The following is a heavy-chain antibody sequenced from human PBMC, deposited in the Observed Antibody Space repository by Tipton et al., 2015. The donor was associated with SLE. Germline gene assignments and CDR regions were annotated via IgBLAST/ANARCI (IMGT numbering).Heavy chain of an antibody. CDR2: VFHSGST. D-gene: IGHD6-6*01. J-gene: IGHJ4*02. CDR3: ARVMVAARPWVDY. Sequence: LRLSCAVSGYSISSDYYWGWIRQPPGKGLEWIGSVFHSGSTSYNPSLKSRLTISVDTSKNQFSLKVNSVTAADRAVYYCARVMVAARPWVDYWGQGILVTVSS. V-gene: IGHV4-38-2*01. CDR1: GYSISSDYY.